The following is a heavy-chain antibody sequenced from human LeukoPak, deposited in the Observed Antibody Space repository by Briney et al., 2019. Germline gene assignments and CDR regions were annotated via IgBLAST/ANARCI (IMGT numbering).Heavy chain of an antibody. J-gene: IGHJ6*03. CDR3: ARDASRYCSGGSCYPGVYYYYMDV. CDR2: ISSSSSYI. CDR1: GFTFSSYS. Sequence: GGSLRLSCAASGFTFSSYSMNWVRQAPGKGLEWVSSISSSSSYIYYADSVKGQFTISRDNAKNSLYLQMNSLRAEDTAVYYCARDASRYCSGGSCYPGVYYYYMDVWGKGTTVTVSS. D-gene: IGHD2-15*01. V-gene: IGHV3-21*01.